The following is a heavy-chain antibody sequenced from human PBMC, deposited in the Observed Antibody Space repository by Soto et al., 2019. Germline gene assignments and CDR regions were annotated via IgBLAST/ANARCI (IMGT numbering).Heavy chain of an antibody. CDR2: INPNSGGT. CDR3: AIAIHHQVYDFNGLDV. D-gene: IGHD3-3*01. V-gene: IGHV1-2*04. Sequence: GASVKVSCKASGYTFTGYYMHWVRQAPGQGLEWMGWINPNSGGTNYAKKFQGWVIMTRDTSISTAYRELSRPRSDDTAVYYCAIAIHHQVYDFNGLDVWGQGTTVTVSS. J-gene: IGHJ6*02. CDR1: GYTFTGYY.